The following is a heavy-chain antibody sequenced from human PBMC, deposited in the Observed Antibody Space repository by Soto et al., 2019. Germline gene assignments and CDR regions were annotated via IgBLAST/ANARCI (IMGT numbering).Heavy chain of an antibody. D-gene: IGHD2-21*02. V-gene: IGHV3-23*01. CDR2: ISGNGGST. CDR1: GFTFSSYA. Sequence: GGSLRLSCAASGFTFSSYAMIWVRQAPGKGLEWVSAISGNGGSTHYVDSVKGRFTISRDNSKNTLYLQMNSLRAEDTAVYYCANVNCGGNSGYYYGMDVWGQGTTVTVSS. J-gene: IGHJ6*02. CDR3: ANVNCGGNSGYYYGMDV.